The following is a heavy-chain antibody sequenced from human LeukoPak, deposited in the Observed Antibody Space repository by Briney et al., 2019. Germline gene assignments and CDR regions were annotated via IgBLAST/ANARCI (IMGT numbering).Heavy chain of an antibody. V-gene: IGHV3-7*03. CDR2: IKQDGSEK. J-gene: IGHJ4*02. CDR1: GFTFSSYW. CDR3: ARDRGSGSIDY. Sequence: GGSLRLSCAASGFTFSSYWMSWVRQAPGKGLEWMAKIKQDGSEKYYVDSVKGRFTTTRDNAKNSLYLQMNSLRAEHTAVYYCARDRGSGSIDYWGQGTLVTVSS. D-gene: IGHD3-10*01.